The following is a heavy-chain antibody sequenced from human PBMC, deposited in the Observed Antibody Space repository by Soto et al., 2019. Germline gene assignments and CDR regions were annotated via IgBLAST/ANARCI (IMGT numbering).Heavy chain of an antibody. Sequence: PGESLKISCKGSGYIFTNFWIAWVRQMPGKALEWMGMIYPGDSDTKYSPSFQGQVTISADKSINIAYLQWTSLKASDTAMYYCASLSRLKSQSAFDFWGQGNLVTASS. V-gene: IGHV5-51*01. J-gene: IGHJ4*02. CDR3: ASLSRLKSQSAFDF. CDR1: GYIFTNFW. CDR2: IYPGDSDT.